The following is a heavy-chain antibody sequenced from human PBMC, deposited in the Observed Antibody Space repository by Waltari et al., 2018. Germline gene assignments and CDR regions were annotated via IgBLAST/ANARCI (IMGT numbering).Heavy chain of an antibody. CDR1: GFSLSNFG. CDR2: IWFDGSKT. D-gene: IGHD3-10*01. Sequence: QIQLVESGGGVVQPGMSLRLSCAASGFSLSNFGMHWVRQAPGKGLGCGALIWFDGSKTYYADSVRGRFTISRDDSKNTLYLDINTLRVDDTAIYYCAKDTFGNTYLDHWGQGTLVTVSS. J-gene: IGHJ5*02. V-gene: IGHV3-33*06. CDR3: AKDTFGNTYLDH.